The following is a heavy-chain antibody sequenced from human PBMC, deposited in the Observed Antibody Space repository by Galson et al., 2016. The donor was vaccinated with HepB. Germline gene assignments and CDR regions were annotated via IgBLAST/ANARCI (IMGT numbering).Heavy chain of an antibody. J-gene: IGHJ6*03. CDR2: IWDDGSYT. D-gene: IGHD2-2*02. CDR3: AREGSCTSTSCYTDFYYYYMDV. Sequence: SLRLSCAASEFTFSTYAMHWVRQAPGKGLEWVAVIWDDGSYTYYADSVKGRFTISRDNSKSTVYLQMDRLSAEDTAVYYCAREGSCTSTSCYTDFYYYYMDVWGKGTAVTVSS. CDR1: EFTFSTYA. V-gene: IGHV3-33*01.